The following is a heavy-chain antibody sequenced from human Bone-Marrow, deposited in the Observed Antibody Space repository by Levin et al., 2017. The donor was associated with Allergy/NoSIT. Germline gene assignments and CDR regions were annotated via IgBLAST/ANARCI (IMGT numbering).Heavy chain of an antibody. CDR3: TRDRRGAVSYYYFMDV. V-gene: IGHV3-11*01. J-gene: IGHJ6*02. Sequence: GESLKISCVASGFTFSDFYMSWTRQAPGKGLEWISYISSSGSTIYYADSVKGRFTISRDNAKNSLFLQMNSLRAEDTAVYYCTRDRRGAVSYYYFMDVWGQGTTVTVSS. CDR1: GFTFSDFY. CDR2: ISSSGSTI. D-gene: IGHD3-10*01.